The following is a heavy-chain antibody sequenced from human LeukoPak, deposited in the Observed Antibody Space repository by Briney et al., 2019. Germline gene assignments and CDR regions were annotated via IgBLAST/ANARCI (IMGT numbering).Heavy chain of an antibody. J-gene: IGHJ4*02. D-gene: IGHD1-26*01. CDR3: ARTQSQSGSYRYYFGY. Sequence: PSETLSHTCTVSGGSVGSAGYYWSWIRQPPGGGLEWIGYIYYIRSTNYNPSLKSRVTMSLDPSKNQFSLKLNSVTAADTAVYYCARTQSQSGSYRYYFGYWGQGTLVTVSS. CDR1: GGSVGSAGYY. V-gene: IGHV4-61*08. CDR2: IYYIRST.